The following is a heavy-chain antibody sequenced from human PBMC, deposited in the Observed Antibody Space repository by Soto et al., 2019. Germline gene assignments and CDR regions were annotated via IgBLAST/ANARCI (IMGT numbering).Heavy chain of an antibody. D-gene: IGHD5-12*01. CDR1: GINYNTYA. Sequence: QVQLVQSGAEMKKPGASVKLSCKTSGINYNTYAIHWVRQAPGQGLEWMGWINAGNGDTRYSQNFQGRVTLTRDTSASTVYMDLESLKSEDTGVYYCARAISGYVTWGQGTLVTVSS. V-gene: IGHV1-3*01. CDR3: ARAISGYVT. J-gene: IGHJ4*02. CDR2: INAGNGDT.